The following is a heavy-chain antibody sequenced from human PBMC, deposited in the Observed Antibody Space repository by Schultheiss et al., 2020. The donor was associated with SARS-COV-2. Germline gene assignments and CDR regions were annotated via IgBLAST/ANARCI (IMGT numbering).Heavy chain of an antibody. V-gene: IGHV3-30-3*01. CDR3: ARERGSGAIDY. CDR1: GFTFSSYA. J-gene: IGHJ4*02. Sequence: GGSLRLSCAASGFTFSSYAMHWVRQAPGKGLEWVAVISYDGSNKYYADSVKGRFTISRDNSKNTLYLQMNSLRAEDTAVYYCARERGSGAIDYWGQGNLVTVPQ. D-gene: IGHD3-10*01. CDR2: ISYDGSNK.